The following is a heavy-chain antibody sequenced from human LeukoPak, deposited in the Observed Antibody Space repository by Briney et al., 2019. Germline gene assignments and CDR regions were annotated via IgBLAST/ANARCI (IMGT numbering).Heavy chain of an antibody. CDR2: ISYDGSNK. CDR1: GFPFSSYA. Sequence: PGGSLRLSCAASGFPFSSYAMHWVRQAPGKGLEWVAVISYDGSNKYYADSVKGRFTISRDNSKNTLYLQVNSLRAEDTAVYYCARGGGLDVWGQGATVTVSS. D-gene: IGHD3-16*01. J-gene: IGHJ6*02. CDR3: ARGGGLDV. V-gene: IGHV3-30-3*01.